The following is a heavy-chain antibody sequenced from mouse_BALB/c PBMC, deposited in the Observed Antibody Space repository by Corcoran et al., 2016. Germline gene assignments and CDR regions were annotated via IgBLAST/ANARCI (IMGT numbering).Heavy chain of an antibody. J-gene: IGHJ4*01. CDR3: TDGSYYYGLDY. CDR2: INTNTGEP. Sequence: QIQLVQSGPELKKPGETVKISCRASAYTFTKYGINWVKQAPGKGIKWMGWINTNTGEPTYADDFKGRFAFSLETSASTAYLQINNLKNEDTATYFCTDGSYYYGLDYWGQGTSVTVSS. D-gene: IGHD2-3*01. CDR1: AYTFTKYG. V-gene: IGHV9-3-1*01.